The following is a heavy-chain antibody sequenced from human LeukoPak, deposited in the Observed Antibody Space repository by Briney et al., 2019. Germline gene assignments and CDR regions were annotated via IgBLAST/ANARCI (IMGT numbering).Heavy chain of an antibody. D-gene: IGHD3-22*01. Sequence: SETLSLTCTVSGVSISSGGYYWSWIRQHPGKGLEWIGYISYSGSTYYNPSLKSRVTISVDTSDNQFSLKLSSVTAADTAVYYCATLIYSYDSSGYVDYWGQGTLVTVSS. V-gene: IGHV4-31*03. CDR3: ATLIYSYDSSGYVDY. J-gene: IGHJ4*02. CDR1: GVSISSGGYY. CDR2: ISYSGST.